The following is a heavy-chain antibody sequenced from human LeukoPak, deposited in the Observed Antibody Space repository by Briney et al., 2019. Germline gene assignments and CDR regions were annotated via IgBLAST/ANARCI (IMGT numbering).Heavy chain of an antibody. Sequence: GGSLRLSCAASGFTFSSYAMHWVRQAPGKGLEWVAVISYDGSNKYYADSVKGRFTISRDNSKNTLYLQMNSLRAEDTAVYYCASVDYYGSGSYTTWGQGTLVTVSS. CDR1: GFTFSSYA. D-gene: IGHD3-10*01. V-gene: IGHV3-30-3*01. CDR3: ASVDYYGSGSYTT. J-gene: IGHJ5*02. CDR2: ISYDGSNK.